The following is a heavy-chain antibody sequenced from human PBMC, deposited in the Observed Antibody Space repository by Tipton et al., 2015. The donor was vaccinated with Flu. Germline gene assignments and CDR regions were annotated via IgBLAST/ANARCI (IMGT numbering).Heavy chain of an antibody. J-gene: IGHJ4*02. CDR3: ARAEIGDFDY. Sequence: GLVKPSETLSLTCAVSGYSISRGYYWGWIRQPPGKGLEWTGSIYHNGDIHFNPSLKSRVSISVDTSNNRFSLNLTSVTAADTAVYYCARAEIGDFDYWGQGTLVTVSS. CDR2: IYHNGDI. V-gene: IGHV4-38-2*01. D-gene: IGHD2/OR15-2a*01. CDR1: GYSISRGYY.